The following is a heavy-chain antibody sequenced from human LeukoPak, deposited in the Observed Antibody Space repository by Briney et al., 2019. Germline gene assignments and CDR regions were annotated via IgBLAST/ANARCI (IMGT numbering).Heavy chain of an antibody. Sequence: GGSLRLSCASSGLTFRRYDMNWVRQAPGKGLEWVSFISSSMISIHYADSVQGRFTISRDNARDILYLQMNSLRAEDTAVYYCARVYDVLTGGFDHWGQGALVTVSS. CDR2: ISSSMISI. V-gene: IGHV3-21*01. J-gene: IGHJ4*02. CDR3: ARVYDVLTGGFDH. CDR1: GLTFRRYD. D-gene: IGHD3-9*01.